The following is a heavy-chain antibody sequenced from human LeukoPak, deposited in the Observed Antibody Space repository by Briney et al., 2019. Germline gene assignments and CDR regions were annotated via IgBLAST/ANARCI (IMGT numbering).Heavy chain of an antibody. J-gene: IGHJ4*02. CDR2: IYYSGST. V-gene: IGHV4-31*03. Sequence: PSQTLSLTCTVSGGSISSGGYYWSWIRQHPGKGLEWIGYIYYSGSTYYNPSLKSRATISVDTSKNQFSLKLSSVTAADTAVYYCARVGGTYGAHFDYWGQGTLVAVSS. D-gene: IGHD4-17*01. CDR1: GGSISSGGYY. CDR3: ARVGGTYGAHFDY.